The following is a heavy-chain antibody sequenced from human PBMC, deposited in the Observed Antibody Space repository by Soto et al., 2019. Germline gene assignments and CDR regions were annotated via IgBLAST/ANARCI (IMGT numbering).Heavy chain of an antibody. CDR1: GFTFSRHA. CDR3: AKVSSSWYAGFFDL. V-gene: IGHV3-23*01. CDR2: LSDSGASI. Sequence: GGSLRLSWTASGFTFSRHAMTWVRQAPGKGLEWVSGLSDSGASIYYADSVKGRFTISRDNSMNTLYLQMNTLRAEDTAVYYCAKVSSSWYAGFFDLWGQGTLVTVSS. J-gene: IGHJ4*02. D-gene: IGHD6-13*01.